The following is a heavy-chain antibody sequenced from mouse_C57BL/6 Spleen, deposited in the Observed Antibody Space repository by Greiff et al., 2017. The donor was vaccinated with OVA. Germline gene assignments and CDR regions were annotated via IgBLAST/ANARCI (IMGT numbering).Heavy chain of an antibody. D-gene: IGHD2-4*01. CDR1: GFTFSDYY. CDR3: ARRNYDYGYAMDY. Sequence: EVKLVESEGGLVQPGSSMKLSCTASGFTFSDYYMAWVRQVPEKGLEWVANINYDGSSTYYLDSLNSRFIISRDNAKNILYLQMSSLKSEDTATYYCARRNYDYGYAMDYWGQGTSVTVSS. CDR2: INYDGSST. V-gene: IGHV5-16*01. J-gene: IGHJ4*01.